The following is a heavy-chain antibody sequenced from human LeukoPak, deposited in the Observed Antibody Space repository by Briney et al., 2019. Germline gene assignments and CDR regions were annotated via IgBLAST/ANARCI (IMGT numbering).Heavy chain of an antibody. CDR1: GGSFSGYY. CDR3: ARGGGPPVHYYYGMDV. J-gene: IGHJ6*02. Sequence: SETLSLTCAVYGGSFSGYYWSWIRQPPGKGLEWIGEINHSGSTNYNPSLKSRVTISVDTSKNQFSLKLSSVTAADTAVYYCARGGGPPVHYYYGMDVWGQGTTVTVSS. V-gene: IGHV4-34*01. D-gene: IGHD4-23*01. CDR2: INHSGST.